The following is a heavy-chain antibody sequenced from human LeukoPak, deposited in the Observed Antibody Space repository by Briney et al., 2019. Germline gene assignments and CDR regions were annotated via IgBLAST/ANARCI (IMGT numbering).Heavy chain of an antibody. J-gene: IGHJ4*02. D-gene: IGHD5-18*01. V-gene: IGHV3-66*04. CDR1: GFTVSSNY. Sequence: PGGSLRFSCAASGFTVSSNYMSWVRQAPGKGLEWVSMIYTGDNTFYTDSVKGRFTISRDNSKNTLDLQMNSLRAEDTAVYYCARRGHGYGSPFDYWGQGTLVTASS. CDR2: IYTGDNT. CDR3: ARRGHGYGSPFDY.